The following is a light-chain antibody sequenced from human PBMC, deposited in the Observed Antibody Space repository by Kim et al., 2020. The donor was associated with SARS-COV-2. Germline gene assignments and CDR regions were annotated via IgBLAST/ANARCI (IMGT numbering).Light chain of an antibody. CDR3: QQYCSSLYT. Sequence: WSPRGRGTRSCWARHCGSSIYLAGYQQEPEQAPGRLIYGASSRTTGIPQSVSGSGSGTDFSLTISRLESEDVAVYYCQQYCSSLYTFGQGTKLEI. CDR1: HCGSSIY. V-gene: IGKV3-20*01. CDR2: GAS. J-gene: IGKJ2*01.